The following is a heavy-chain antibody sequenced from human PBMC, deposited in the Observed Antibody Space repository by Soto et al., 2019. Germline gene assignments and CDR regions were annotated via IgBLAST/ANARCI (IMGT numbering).Heavy chain of an antibody. V-gene: IGHV4-59*01. CDR3: ARFLEWFNPTYYYYYYYMDV. CDR1: GGSISSYY. CDR2: IYYSGST. Sequence: SSETLSLTCTVSGGSISSYYWSWIRQPPGKGLEWIGYIYYSGSTNYNPSLKSRVTISVDTSNNQFSLKLSSVTAADTAVYYCARFLEWFNPTYYYYYYYMDVWGKGTTVTVS. J-gene: IGHJ6*03. D-gene: IGHD3-3*01.